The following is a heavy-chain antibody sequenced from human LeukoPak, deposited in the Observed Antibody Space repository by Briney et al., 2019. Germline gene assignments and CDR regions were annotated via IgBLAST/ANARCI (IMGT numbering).Heavy chain of an antibody. J-gene: IGHJ4*02. CDR3: AREGYYGSGSPPSLYFDY. V-gene: IGHV3-33*01. D-gene: IGHD3-10*01. CDR2: IWYDGSKK. Sequence: PGGSLRLSCAASGFSFSSYGMHWVRQAPGKGLEWVAVIWYDGSKKYYADSVKGRFTISRDNSRSTLYLQMNSLRPEDTAIYYCAREGYYGSGSPPSLYFDYWGQGTLVTVSS. CDR1: GFSFSSYG.